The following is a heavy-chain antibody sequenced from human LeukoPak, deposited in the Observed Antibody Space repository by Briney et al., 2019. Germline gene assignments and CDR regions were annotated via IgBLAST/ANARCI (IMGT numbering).Heavy chain of an antibody. CDR1: GGSISSSSYY. J-gene: IGHJ6*03. D-gene: IGHD5-18*01. Sequence: SETLSLTCTVSGGSISSSSYYWGWIRQPPGKGLEWIGSIYYSGSTYYNPSLKSRVTISVDTSKNQFSLKLSSVTAADTAVYYCASGYSYGSYYYYMDVWGKGTTVTVSS. CDR3: ASGYSYGSYYYYMDV. V-gene: IGHV4-39*01. CDR2: IYYSGST.